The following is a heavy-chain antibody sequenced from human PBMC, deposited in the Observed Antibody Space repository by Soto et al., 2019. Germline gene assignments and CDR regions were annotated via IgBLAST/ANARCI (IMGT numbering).Heavy chain of an antibody. CDR3: ASGGHCSSWSGILDY. CDR2: ISYDGSNK. V-gene: IGHV3-30-3*01. D-gene: IGHD6-13*01. CDR1: GFTFSSYA. Sequence: QVQLVESGGGVVQPGRSLRLSCAASGFTFSSYAMHWVRQAPGKGLEWVAVISYDGSNKYYADSVKGRFTISRDNSKNTLYLQINSLRAEDTAVYYCASGGHCSSWSGILDYWGQGTLVTVSS. J-gene: IGHJ4*02.